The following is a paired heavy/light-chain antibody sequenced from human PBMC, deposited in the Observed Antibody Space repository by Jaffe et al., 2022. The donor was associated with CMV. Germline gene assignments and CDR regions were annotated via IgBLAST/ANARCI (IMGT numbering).Light chain of an antibody. CDR3: SSRDSSDKHFV. CDR2: GKN. V-gene: IGLV3-19*01. CDR1: SLRSYY. Sequence: SSELTQDPAVSVALGQTVKITCQGDSLRSYYGSWYQQKPGQAPVLVFYGKNKRPTGIPDRFSGSSSGNTASLTISGAQAEDEADYYCSSRDSSDKHFVFGPGTKVAVL. J-gene: IGLJ1*01.
Heavy chain of an antibody. D-gene: IGHD3-22*01. Sequence: QVQLVESGGGVVQPGNSLRLACAASGFTFSSYGMHWVRQAPGKGLEWVAIIWYDGSKEYYADSVKGRFTISRDNSDNTLYLQMNSLTVEDTAVYFCARDRHYFDSSGYPDAFDFWGQGTMVAVSS. CDR2: IWYDGSKE. J-gene: IGHJ3*01. CDR3: ARDRHYFDSSGYPDAFDF. CDR1: GFTFSSYG. V-gene: IGHV3-33*01.